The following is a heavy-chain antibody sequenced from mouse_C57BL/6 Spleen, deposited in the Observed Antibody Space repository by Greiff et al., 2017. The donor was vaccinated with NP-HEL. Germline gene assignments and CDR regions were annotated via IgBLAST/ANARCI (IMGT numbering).Heavy chain of an antibody. CDR3: IYYYGSSLAWCAY. D-gene: IGHD1-1*01. CDR1: GYTFTSYD. CDR2: IYPRDGST. Sequence: QVQLKQSGPELVKPGASVKLSCKASGYTFTSYDINWVKQRPGQGLAWIGWIYPRDGSTKYNEKFKGKATLTVDTSSSTAYMELHSLTSEDSSVYFCIYYYGSSLAWCAYWGQGTLVTVSA. V-gene: IGHV1-85*01. J-gene: IGHJ3*01.